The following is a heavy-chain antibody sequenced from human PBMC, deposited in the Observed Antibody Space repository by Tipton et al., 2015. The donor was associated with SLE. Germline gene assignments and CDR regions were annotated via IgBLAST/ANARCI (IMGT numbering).Heavy chain of an antibody. CDR3: ARTLGAIAHTVYDAFDI. CDR2: IHYSGTT. J-gene: IGHJ3*02. CDR1: GGSITNHY. Sequence: TLSLTCTVSGGSITNHYWNWIRQRQGKGLEWIGDIHYSGTTHDNPSLKSRVTMSVDMSKNQFSLRLTSVTAADTAVYYCARTLGAIAHTVYDAFDIWGQGKMVTVSS. V-gene: IGHV4-59*11. D-gene: IGHD1-26*01.